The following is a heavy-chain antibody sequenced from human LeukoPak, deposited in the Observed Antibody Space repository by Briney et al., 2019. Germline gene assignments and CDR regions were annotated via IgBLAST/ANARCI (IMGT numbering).Heavy chain of an antibody. CDR1: GFTVSSNY. V-gene: IGHV3-53*01. D-gene: IGHD3-10*01. J-gene: IGHJ4*02. CDR3: ARTPQLDY. Sequence: QPGGSQRLSCAASGFTVSSNYMSWVRQAPGKGLEWVSIIYSGGSTYYADSVKGRFTISRDNSKNTLYLQMNSLRAENTAMYNCARTPQLDYWGQGTLVTVSS. CDR2: IYSGGST.